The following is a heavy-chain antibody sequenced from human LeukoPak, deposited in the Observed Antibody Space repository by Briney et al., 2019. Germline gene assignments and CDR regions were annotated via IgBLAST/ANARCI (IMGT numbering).Heavy chain of an antibody. CDR1: GYSFTNYW. CDR3: ARQGDYRHDAFDI. Sequence: GESLKISCKGSGYSFTNYWIGWVRQMPGKDLEWMGIIYPADSDVNYSPSFQGQVTFSADKSISTAYLQWSSLKASDTAMYYCARQGDYRHDAFDIWGQGTMVTVSS. V-gene: IGHV5-51*01. D-gene: IGHD3-16*01. CDR2: IYPADSDV. J-gene: IGHJ3*02.